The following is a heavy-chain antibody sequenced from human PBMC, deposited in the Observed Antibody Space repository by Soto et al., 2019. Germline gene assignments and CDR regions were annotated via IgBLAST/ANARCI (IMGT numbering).Heavy chain of an antibody. D-gene: IGHD3-16*01. CDR2: IYYSGST. J-gene: IGHJ4*02. CDR3: ARDRGLMGPLDY. V-gene: IGHV4-61*01. Sequence: QVQLQESGPGLVKPSETLSLTCTVSGGSVSSGSYYWSWIRQPPGKGLEWIGYIYYSGSTNYNPSLNSRVTPSIDTSKNQFPLRLSSVTAADTAVYYGARDRGLMGPLDYWGQGTLVTVSS. CDR1: GGSVSSGSYY.